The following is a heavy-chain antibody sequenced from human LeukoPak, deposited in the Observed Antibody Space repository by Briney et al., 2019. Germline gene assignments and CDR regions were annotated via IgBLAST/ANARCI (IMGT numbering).Heavy chain of an antibody. D-gene: IGHD1-26*01. J-gene: IGHJ4*02. Sequence: QSGGSLRLSCAASGFTFSTYAMTWVRQAPGKGLEWVSGINSNGDEIYYADSVRGRFTISRDNSNNALYLQMNSLRAEDTAVYYCAREIVGATIDWGQGTLVTVSS. V-gene: IGHV3-23*01. CDR1: GFTFSTYA. CDR2: INSNGDEI. CDR3: AREIVGATID.